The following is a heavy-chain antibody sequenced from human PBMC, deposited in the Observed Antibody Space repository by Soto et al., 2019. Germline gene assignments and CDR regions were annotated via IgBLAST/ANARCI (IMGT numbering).Heavy chain of an antibody. CDR2: ISSSSSII. CDR1: GFTFSTYS. J-gene: IGHJ4*02. Sequence: EVQLVESGGGLVQPGGSLRLSCAASGFTFSTYSMNWVRQAPGKGLEWVSYISSSSSIIYYADSVKGRFTISRDNAKNSLYRQMNSLRAEDTAVYYCAREKQLDFDYWGQGTLVTVSS. D-gene: IGHD6-13*01. V-gene: IGHV3-48*01. CDR3: AREKQLDFDY.